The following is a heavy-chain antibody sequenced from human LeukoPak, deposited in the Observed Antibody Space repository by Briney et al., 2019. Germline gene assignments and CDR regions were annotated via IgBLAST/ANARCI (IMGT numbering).Heavy chain of an antibody. CDR1: GYSFPSYA. D-gene: IGHD1-26*01. J-gene: IGHJ4*02. CDR3: ARSIGGTYYPFDY. CDR2: INAGNGYT. Sequence: ASVKVSCKASGYSFPSYAVHWVRQAPGQRLEWMGWINAGNGYTEYSQKFQGRVTITRDTSASTAYMELSSLRSEDTAVCYCARSIGGTYYPFDYWGQGILVTVSS. V-gene: IGHV1-3*01.